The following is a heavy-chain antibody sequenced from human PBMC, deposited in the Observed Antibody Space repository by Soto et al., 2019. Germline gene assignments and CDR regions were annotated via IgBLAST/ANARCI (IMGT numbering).Heavy chain of an antibody. CDR1: GGTFRNYG. Sequence: SVKVSCKASGGTFRNYGIGWVRQAPGQGLEWMGGIIPVFGTTNYAQKFQGRVTITADESTSTAYIEVSSLRSEDTAMFYCGRYCSGGSCHDGNMDVWGQGTTVTVSS. V-gene: IGHV1-69*13. CDR2: IIPVFGTT. D-gene: IGHD2-15*01. CDR3: GRYCSGGSCHDGNMDV. J-gene: IGHJ6*02.